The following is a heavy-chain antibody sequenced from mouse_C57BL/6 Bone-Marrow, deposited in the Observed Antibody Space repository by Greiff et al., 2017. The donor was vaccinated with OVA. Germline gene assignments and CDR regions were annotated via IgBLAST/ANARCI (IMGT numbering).Heavy chain of an antibody. CDR3: AREKRFAY. V-gene: IGHV5-17*01. CDR1: GFTFSDYG. J-gene: IGHJ3*01. Sequence: DVQLQESGGGLVKPGGSLKLSCAASGFTFSDYGMHWVRQAPEKGLEWVAYISSGSSTIYYADTVKGRFTISRDNAKNTLFLQMTSLRSEDTAMYYCAREKRFAYWGQGTLVTVSA. CDR2: ISSGSSTI.